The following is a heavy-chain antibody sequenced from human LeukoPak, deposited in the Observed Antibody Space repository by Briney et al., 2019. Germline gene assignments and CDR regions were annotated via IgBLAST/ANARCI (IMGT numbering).Heavy chain of an antibody. CDR2: IRSKANSYAT. J-gene: IGHJ4*02. Sequence: GGSLRLSCAASGFTFDDYAMHWVRQASGKGLEWVGRIRSKANSYATAYAASVKGRFTISRDDSKNTAYLQMNSLKTEDTAVYYCTSITAAAPFDYWGQGTLVTVSS. CDR3: TSITAAAPFDY. V-gene: IGHV3-73*01. D-gene: IGHD6-13*01. CDR1: GFTFDDYA.